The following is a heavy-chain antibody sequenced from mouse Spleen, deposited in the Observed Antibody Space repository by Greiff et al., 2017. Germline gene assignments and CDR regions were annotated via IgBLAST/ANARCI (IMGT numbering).Heavy chain of an antibody. D-gene: IGHD1-1*01. J-gene: IGHJ4*01. CDR2: IDPSDSYT. CDR3: AALLRIYAMDY. Sequence: VQLQQSGAELVKPGASVKLSCKASGYTFTSYWMQWVKQRPGQGLEWIGEIDPSDSYTNYNQKFKGKATLTVDTSSSTAYMQLSSLTSEDSAVYYCAALLRIYAMDYWGQGTSVTVSS. CDR1: GYTFTSYW. V-gene: IGHV1-50*01.